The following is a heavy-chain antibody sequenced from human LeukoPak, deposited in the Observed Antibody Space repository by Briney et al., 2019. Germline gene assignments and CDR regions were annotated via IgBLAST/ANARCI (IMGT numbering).Heavy chain of an antibody. CDR1: GYTLTELS. D-gene: IGHD2-2*01. J-gene: IGHJ4*02. Sequence: GASVKVSCKVSGYTLTELSMHWVRQAPGKGLEWMGGFDPEDGETIYAQKFQGRVTMTEDTSTDTAYMELSSLRSEDTAVYYCATHSGPPRQLPPTLYFDYWGQGTLVTVSS. CDR3: ATHSGPPRQLPPTLYFDY. CDR2: FDPEDGET. V-gene: IGHV1-24*01.